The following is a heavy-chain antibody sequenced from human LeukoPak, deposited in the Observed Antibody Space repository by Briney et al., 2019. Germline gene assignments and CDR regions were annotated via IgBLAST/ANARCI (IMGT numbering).Heavy chain of an antibody. CDR3: ARDSSNQQYYYYYYGMDV. D-gene: IGHD6-6*01. J-gene: IGHJ6*02. CDR2: IKQDGSEK. Sequence: GGSLRLSCAASGFTFSSYWMSWVRQAPGQGLEWVANIKQDGSEKYYVDSVKGRFTISRDNAKNSLYLQMNSLRAEDTAVYYCARDSSNQQYYYYYYGMDVWGQGTTVTVSS. CDR1: GFTFSSYW. V-gene: IGHV3-7*01.